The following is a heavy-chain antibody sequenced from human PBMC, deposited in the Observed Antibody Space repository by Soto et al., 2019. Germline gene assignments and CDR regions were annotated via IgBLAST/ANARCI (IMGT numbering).Heavy chain of an antibody. Sequence: LRLSCAASGFTFSSYAMSWVRQAPGKGLEWVSAISGSGGSTYYADSVKGRFTISRDNSKNTLYLQLNSLRAEDTAVYYCAKVPAPYYDFWSGRGGEFDYWGQGTLVTVSS. V-gene: IGHV3-23*01. D-gene: IGHD3-3*01. CDR1: GFTFSSYA. CDR3: AKVPAPYYDFWSGRGGEFDY. J-gene: IGHJ4*02. CDR2: ISGSGGST.